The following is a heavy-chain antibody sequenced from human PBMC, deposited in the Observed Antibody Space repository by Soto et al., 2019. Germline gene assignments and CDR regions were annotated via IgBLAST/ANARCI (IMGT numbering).Heavy chain of an antibody. CDR2: IYYTGST. Sequence: LSLTCTVSGGSISNADYYWSRIRQHPGKGLEWIGYIYYTGSTYYNPSLKSRLTISVDTSKNQFSLKLTSVTAADTAVYYCARDRSYGGAFGVWGQGTMVTVSS. D-gene: IGHD3-10*01. CDR3: ARDRSYGGAFGV. J-gene: IGHJ3*01. CDR1: GGSISNADYY. V-gene: IGHV4-31*03.